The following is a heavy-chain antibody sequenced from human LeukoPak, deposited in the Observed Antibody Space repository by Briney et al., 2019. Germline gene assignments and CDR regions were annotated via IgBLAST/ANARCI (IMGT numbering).Heavy chain of an antibody. Sequence: ASVKVSCKASGGTFSSYAISWVRQAPGQGLEWMGGIIPIFGTANYAQKFQGRVTITADESTSTAYMELSSLRSGDTAVYYCAITYYYDSSGYSYFDYWGQGTLVTVSS. V-gene: IGHV1-69*13. CDR3: AITYYYDSSGYSYFDY. J-gene: IGHJ4*02. CDR2: IIPIFGTA. CDR1: GGTFSSYA. D-gene: IGHD3-22*01.